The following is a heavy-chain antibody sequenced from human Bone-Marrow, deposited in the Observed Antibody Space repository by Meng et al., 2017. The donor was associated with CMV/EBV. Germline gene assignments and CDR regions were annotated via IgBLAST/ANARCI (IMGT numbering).Heavy chain of an antibody. J-gene: IGHJ4*02. D-gene: IGHD3-16*01. CDR2: IKQDGSEK. V-gene: IGHV3-7*01. CDR1: GFTFSSYW. Sequence: GGSLRLSCAASGFTFSSYWMSWVRQAPGKGLEWVANIKQDGSEKYYVDSVKGRFTISRDNAKNSLYLQMNSLRAEDTAVYYCARDSAYDINADLDYWGQGPLVNVSS. CDR3: ARDSAYDINADLDY.